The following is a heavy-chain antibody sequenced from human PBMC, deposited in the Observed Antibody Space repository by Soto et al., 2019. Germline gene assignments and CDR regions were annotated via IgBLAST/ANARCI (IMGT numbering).Heavy chain of an antibody. Sequence: PSQTLSLTCAISGDSVSSNIAAWNWVRLSPSRGPEWLGRTYYRSKWYHDYAVSVKSRITINPDTSQNHFSLQLNSLTPDDTGVYYCVRAAYHTGRFPDWGQGTLVTVSS. CDR1: GDSVSSNIAA. CDR3: VRAAYHTGRFPD. CDR2: TYYRSKWYH. D-gene: IGHD3-16*01. J-gene: IGHJ4*02. V-gene: IGHV6-1*01.